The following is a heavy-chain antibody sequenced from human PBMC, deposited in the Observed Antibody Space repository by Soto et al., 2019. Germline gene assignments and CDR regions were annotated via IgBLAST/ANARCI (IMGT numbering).Heavy chain of an antibody. V-gene: IGHV3-33*01. CDR2: IWYDGSNK. Sequence: GGSLRLSCAASGFTFSSYGMHWVRQAPGKGLEWVAVIWYDGSNKYYADSVKGRFTISRDNSKNTLYLQMNSLRAEDTAVYYCARVRGPFPLPNYYYYMDVWGKGTTVTVSS. CDR1: GFTFSSYG. CDR3: ARVRGPFPLPNYYYYMDV. D-gene: IGHD3-10*01. J-gene: IGHJ6*03.